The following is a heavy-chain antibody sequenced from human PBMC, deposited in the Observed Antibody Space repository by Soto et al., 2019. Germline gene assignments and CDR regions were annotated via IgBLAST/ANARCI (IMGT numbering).Heavy chain of an antibody. Sequence: ASVKVSCKASGYTFTGYYMHWVRQAPGQGLEWMGWIMPNIGGADYAQKFRGRVTMNGDESTSTAHMELSSLRSEDTAVYYCASWLKEAGIGGNYYYGMDVWGQGTTVTVSS. CDR2: IMPNIGGA. V-gene: IGHV1-2*02. CDR1: GYTFTGYY. CDR3: ASWLKEAGIGGNYYYGMDV. D-gene: IGHD6-19*01. J-gene: IGHJ6*02.